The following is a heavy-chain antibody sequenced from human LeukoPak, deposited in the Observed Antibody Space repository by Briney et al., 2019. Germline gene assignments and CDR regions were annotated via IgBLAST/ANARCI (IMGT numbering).Heavy chain of an antibody. CDR2: IWYDGSNK. D-gene: IGHD1-26*01. CDR1: GFTFNEFG. V-gene: IGHV3-33*01. J-gene: IGHJ4*02. CDR3: ARDRPTGSYYSIDY. Sequence: PGGSLRLSCAASGFTFNEFGVHWVRQAPGQGLEWLARIWYDGSNKYYGDSVKGRFTISRDNSKNTVYLQMNSLRVEDTAIYYCARDRPTGSYYSIDYWGQGTLATVSS.